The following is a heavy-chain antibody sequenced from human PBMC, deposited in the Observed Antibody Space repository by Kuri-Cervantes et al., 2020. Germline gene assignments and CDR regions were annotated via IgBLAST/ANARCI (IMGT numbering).Heavy chain of an antibody. J-gene: IGHJ4*02. CDR3: ARGLFGDYYDSDEKNY. Sequence: SETLSLTCTVSGYSIRSDYHWAWIRQSPVKGLEWIGSIFHSGDTYYNPSLKSRLIISVDTSNNKFFLSLTSMTAADTAVYYCARGLFGDYYDSDEKNYWGQGTLVTVSS. D-gene: IGHD3-22*01. CDR1: GYSIRSDYH. V-gene: IGHV4-38-2*02. CDR2: IFHSGDT.